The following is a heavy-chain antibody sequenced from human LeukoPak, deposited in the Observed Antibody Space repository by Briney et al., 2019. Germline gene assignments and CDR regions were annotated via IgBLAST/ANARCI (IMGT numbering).Heavy chain of an antibody. CDR1: GYFFPSCG. D-gene: IGHD3-16*01. Sequence: GASVKVSCKTSGYFFPSCGISWVRQAPGQGLEWMGWVSAYNGNTNYHQKLQDRVTMTTDTSTTTAYMELRTLRSDDTAVYYCARAKWGVYGMDVWGQGTTVTVSS. V-gene: IGHV1-18*01. J-gene: IGHJ6*02. CDR2: VSAYNGNT. CDR3: ARAKWGVYGMDV.